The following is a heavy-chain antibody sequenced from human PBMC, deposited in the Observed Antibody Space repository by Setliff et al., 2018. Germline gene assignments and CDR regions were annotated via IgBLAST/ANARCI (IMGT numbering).Heavy chain of an antibody. CDR1: GASIRQTSYS. Sequence: SETLSLTCAVSGASIRQTSYSWTWVMQPARKGLEWIGHIYITGNPNVNPSLKSRLAMSLDNSGNQFSLNLQSVTAADTAVYYCTRLYYTSRALYFDIWGQGHPVTVSS. D-gene: IGHD3-3*01. J-gene: IGHJ4*02. CDR2: IYITGNP. V-gene: IGHV4-61*09. CDR3: TRLYYTSRALYFDI.